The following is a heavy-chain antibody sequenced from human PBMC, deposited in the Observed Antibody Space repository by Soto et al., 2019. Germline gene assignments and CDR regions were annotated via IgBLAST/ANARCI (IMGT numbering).Heavy chain of an antibody. D-gene: IGHD2-2*01. Sequence: GGSLRLSCAASGFTFSSYSMNWVRQAPGKGLEWVSYISSSSSTIYYADSVKGRFTISRDNAKNSLYLQMNSLRAEDTAVYYCARDPRVGGRVVPAAYNWFDPWGQGTLVTVSS. J-gene: IGHJ5*02. V-gene: IGHV3-48*01. CDR3: ARDPRVGGRVVPAAYNWFDP. CDR1: GFTFSSYS. CDR2: ISSSSSTI.